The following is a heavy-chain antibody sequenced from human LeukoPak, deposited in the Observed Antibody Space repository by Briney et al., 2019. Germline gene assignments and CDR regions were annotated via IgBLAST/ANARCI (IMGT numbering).Heavy chain of an antibody. Sequence: GGSLRLSCAASGFTFSIHAMSWVRQAPGTGLEWVSRICGIGGRTNYDDSVKGRFTITRDNSKNTLYLQMNSLRAKETDVYYCARGGSGWAFDIWGQGTMVTVSS. J-gene: IGHJ3*02. CDR2: ICGIGGRT. D-gene: IGHD3-3*01. CDR1: GFTFSIHA. CDR3: ARGGSGWAFDI. V-gene: IGHV3-23*01.